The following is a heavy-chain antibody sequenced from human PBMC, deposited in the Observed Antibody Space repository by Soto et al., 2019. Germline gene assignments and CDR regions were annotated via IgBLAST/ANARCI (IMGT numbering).Heavy chain of an antibody. Sequence: QVQLQESGPGLVKPLQTLSLTCTVSGGSISSGGHYWSWIRQHPGKGLEWIGYIYYSGSTSYNPSLKSRVTISVDTSKNQFSLNLSCVTAADSAVYYCARDQAYDYTSPGDYYYYGMDVWGQGTTVTVSS. CDR2: IYYSGST. V-gene: IGHV4-31*03. CDR3: ARDQAYDYTSPGDYYYYGMDV. J-gene: IGHJ6*01. CDR1: GGSISSGGHY. D-gene: IGHD4-4*01.